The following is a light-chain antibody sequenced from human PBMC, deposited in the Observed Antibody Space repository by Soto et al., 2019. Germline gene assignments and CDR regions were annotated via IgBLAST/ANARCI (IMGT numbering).Light chain of an antibody. V-gene: IGKV1-5*01. Sequence: DIQMTQAPSTLSAPIGDRVIITCRASQSISHWLAWYQQKPGKAPKLLISDASILESGVPSRFSGSTSGTEFTLTISSLQPDDFATYYCQQYHTYRTFGQGTKVDIK. J-gene: IGKJ1*01. CDR3: QQYHTYRT. CDR2: DAS. CDR1: QSISHW.